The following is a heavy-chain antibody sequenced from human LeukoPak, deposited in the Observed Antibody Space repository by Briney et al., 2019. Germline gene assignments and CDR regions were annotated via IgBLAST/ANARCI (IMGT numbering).Heavy chain of an antibody. V-gene: IGHV3-74*01. Sequence: PGGSLRLSCAASGFTFSSYWMHWVRQAPGKGLVWVSRINSDGSSTSYADSVKGRFTISRDNAKNTLYLQMNSLRAEDTAVYYCAKDPTTYQGMDVWGQGTTVTVSS. CDR2: INSDGSST. D-gene: IGHD1-1*01. CDR3: AKDPTTYQGMDV. J-gene: IGHJ6*02. CDR1: GFTFSSYW.